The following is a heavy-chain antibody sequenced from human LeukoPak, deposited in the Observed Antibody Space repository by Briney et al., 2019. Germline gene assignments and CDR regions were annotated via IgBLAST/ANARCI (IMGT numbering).Heavy chain of an antibody. CDR2: TSWNSGSI. V-gene: IGHV3-9*01. Sequence: GGSLRLSCAASGFTFDDYAMHWVRQAPGKGLEWVSGTSWNSGSIGYADSVKGRFTISRDNAKNSLYLQMNSLRAEDTALYYCAKDRSSSWSAAFDYWGQGTLVTVSS. D-gene: IGHD6-13*01. CDR3: AKDRSSSWSAAFDY. CDR1: GFTFDDYA. J-gene: IGHJ4*02.